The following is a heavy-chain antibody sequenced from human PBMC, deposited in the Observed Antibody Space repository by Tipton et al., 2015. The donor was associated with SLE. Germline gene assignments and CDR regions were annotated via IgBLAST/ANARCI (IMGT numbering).Heavy chain of an antibody. CDR1: GGSISSYY. J-gene: IGHJ3*02. V-gene: IGHV4-4*08. CDR2: IYTSGST. Sequence: TLSLTCTVSGGSISSYYWSWVRQPPEKGLEWIGYIYTSGSTNYNPPLQSRGTITVDTSKNQFSLKLSSVTAADTAVYYCARGHDSGGYSPGAFDIWGQGTMVTVSS. CDR3: ARGHDSGGYSPGAFDI. D-gene: IGHD3-22*01.